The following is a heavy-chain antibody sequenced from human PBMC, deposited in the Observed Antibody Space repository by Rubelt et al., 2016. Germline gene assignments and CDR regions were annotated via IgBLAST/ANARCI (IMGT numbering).Heavy chain of an antibody. V-gene: IGHV3-33*01. Sequence: YRMHWVRQAPGKGLEWLAFIWSDGSKKYYTDSVKGRFTISRDNSRSTLYLQLSSLSAEDTAVYYCARQRRHMTSRKSLYGFDVWGQGTTVTVSS. D-gene: IGHD3-10*01. CDR2: IWSDGSKK. J-gene: IGHJ6*02. CDR1: YR. CDR3: ARQRRHMTSRKSLYGFDV.